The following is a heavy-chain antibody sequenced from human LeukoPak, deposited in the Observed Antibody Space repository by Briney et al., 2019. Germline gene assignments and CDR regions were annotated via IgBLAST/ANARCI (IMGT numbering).Heavy chain of an antibody. CDR2: ISGSGGST. CDR1: GFTFSNHV. D-gene: IGHD2/OR15-2a*01. V-gene: IGHV3-23*01. Sequence: GGSLRLSCAASGFTFSNHVMSWVRQAPGKGLEWVSTISGSGGSTYFADSVKGRFTISRDNSKNTLYLQMNSLRAEDTAVYYCAKGNIGYYFDYWGQGTLVTVSS. J-gene: IGHJ4*02. CDR3: AKGNIGYYFDY.